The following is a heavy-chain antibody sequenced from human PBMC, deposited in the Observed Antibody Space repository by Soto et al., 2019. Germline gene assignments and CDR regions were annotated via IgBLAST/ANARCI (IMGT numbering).Heavy chain of an antibody. Sequence: QVQLVESGGGVVQPGRSLRLSCAASGFTFSSYGMHWVRQAPGKGLEWVAVISYDGSNKYYADSVKGRFTISRDNSKNTLYLQMNSLRAEDTAVYYCAKVRGYSSSWYAKPDGMDVWGQGTTVTVSS. D-gene: IGHD6-13*01. J-gene: IGHJ6*02. CDR2: ISYDGSNK. V-gene: IGHV3-30*18. CDR3: AKVRGYSSSWYAKPDGMDV. CDR1: GFTFSSYG.